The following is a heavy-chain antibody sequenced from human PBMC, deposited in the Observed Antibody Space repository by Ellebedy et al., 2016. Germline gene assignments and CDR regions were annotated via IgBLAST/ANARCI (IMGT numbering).Heavy chain of an antibody. D-gene: IGHD3-10*01. CDR1: GYTFTSYA. Sequence: SVKVSXXASGYTFTSYAISWVRQAPGQGLEWMGGIIPIFGTANYAQKFQGRVTITADESTSTAYMELSSLRSEDTAVYYCARGGPSPGRITMVRASGNWFDPWGQGTLVTVSS. CDR2: IIPIFGTA. J-gene: IGHJ5*02. CDR3: ARGGPSPGRITMVRASGNWFDP. V-gene: IGHV1-69*13.